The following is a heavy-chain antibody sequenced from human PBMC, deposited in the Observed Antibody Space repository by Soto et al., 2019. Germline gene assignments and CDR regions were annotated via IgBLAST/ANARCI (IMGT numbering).Heavy chain of an antibody. CDR3: ARDLDDWPHSNWFDP. J-gene: IGHJ5*02. D-gene: IGHD3-9*01. V-gene: IGHV4-31*03. CDR2: IYYSGST. Sequence: QVQLQESGPGLVKPSQTLSLTCTVSGGSISSGGYYWSWIRQHPGKGLEWIGYIYYSGSTYYNPSLKRRVTISVDTSKNQFSLKLSSVTAADTAVYYCARDLDDWPHSNWFDPWGQGTLVTVSS. CDR1: GGSISSGGYY.